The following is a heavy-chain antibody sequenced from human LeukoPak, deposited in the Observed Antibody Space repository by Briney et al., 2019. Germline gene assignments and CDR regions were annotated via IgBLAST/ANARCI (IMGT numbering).Heavy chain of an antibody. CDR3: ARRRYYDATGYLD. J-gene: IGHJ1*01. V-gene: IGHV4-39*01. CDR2: IYYSGST. D-gene: IGHD3-22*01. Sequence: SETLSLTCTISGGPISSSSYYWDWIRQYPGKGLEWLGTIYYSGSTYYNASLKSRLSISVDTSNNQFSLRLSFVTAADTAVYYCARRRYYDATGYLDWGQGTLITVSS. CDR1: GGPISSSSYY.